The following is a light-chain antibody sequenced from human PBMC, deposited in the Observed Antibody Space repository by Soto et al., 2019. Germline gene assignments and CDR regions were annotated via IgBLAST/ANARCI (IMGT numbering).Light chain of an antibody. Sequence: DIQMTQSPSTLSASVGDRVTITCRASQSISSWLAWYQQKPGKAPKLLIYKASSLGSGVPSRFSGSGSGTAFTRTISSLQPDDFATYDCQQSGGTCDQGPKVEIK. CDR2: KAS. J-gene: IGKJ1*01. V-gene: IGKV1-5*03. CDR1: QSISSW. CDR3: QQSGGT.